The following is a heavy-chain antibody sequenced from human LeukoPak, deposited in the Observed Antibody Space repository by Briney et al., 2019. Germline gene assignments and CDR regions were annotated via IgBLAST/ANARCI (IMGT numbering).Heavy chain of an antibody. CDR3: ASPMNYDFWSGSSFDY. CDR2: ISSSSSYI. Sequence: GGSLRLSCAASEFTFSSYSMNWVRQAPGKGLEWVSSISSSSSYIYYADSMKGRFTISRDNAKNSLYLQMNSLRAEDTAVYYCASPMNYDFWSGSSFDYWGQGTLVTVSS. V-gene: IGHV3-21*01. D-gene: IGHD3-3*01. CDR1: EFTFSSYS. J-gene: IGHJ4*02.